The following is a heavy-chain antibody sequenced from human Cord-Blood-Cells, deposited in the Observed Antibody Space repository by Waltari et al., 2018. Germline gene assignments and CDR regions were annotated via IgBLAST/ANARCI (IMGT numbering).Heavy chain of an antibody. CDR1: GGSFSGYY. J-gene: IGHJ6*02. CDR3: AGGYSGSYYYYYAGMDV. V-gene: IGHV4-34*01. CDR2: INHSGST. D-gene: IGHD1-26*01. Sequence: QVQLQQWGAGLLKPSETLSLTCAVYGGSFSGYYWSWLRQPPGKGLAWIGEINHSGSTNDDPSLKSRVTISVDTSKNQFSLKLSSVAAAGTAVYYCAGGYSGSYYYYYAGMDVWGQGTTVTVSS.